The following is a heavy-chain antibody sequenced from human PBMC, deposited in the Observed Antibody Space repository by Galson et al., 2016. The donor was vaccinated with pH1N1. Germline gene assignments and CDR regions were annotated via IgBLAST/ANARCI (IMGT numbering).Heavy chain of an antibody. J-gene: IGHJ3*01. D-gene: IGHD1-14*01. V-gene: IGHV1-69*13. CDR1: GYTFTNYG. CDR2: IMPIFGTT. Sequence: SVKVSCKASGYTFTNYGIGWVRQAPGQGLEWLGWIMPIFGTTKYEQKFQGRVTITADEMSGSAYMELSGLTSMDTAVYYCVRSTGYNKVNGPFDVWGQGTLVIVSS. CDR3: VRSTGYNKVNGPFDV.